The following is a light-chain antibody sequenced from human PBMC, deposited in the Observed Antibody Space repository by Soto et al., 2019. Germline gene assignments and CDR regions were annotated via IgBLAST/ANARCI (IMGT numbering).Light chain of an antibody. CDR1: QSVSNN. J-gene: IGKJ1*01. Sequence: ILMTQSPATLSVSPGERATLSCRASQSVSNNLAWYQQKPGQAPRLLIYDASTRATGIPARFSGSGSGTXXXXXXXXXXXXXFAVYYCQQYNNWPPWTFGQGTKVEIK. CDR3: QQYNNWPPWT. V-gene: IGKV3-15*01. CDR2: DAS.